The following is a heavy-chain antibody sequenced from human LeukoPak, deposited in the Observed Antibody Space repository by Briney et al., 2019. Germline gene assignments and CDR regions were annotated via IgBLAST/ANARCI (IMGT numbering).Heavy chain of an antibody. CDR3: ARDRQWLVDH. J-gene: IGHJ5*02. CDR2: IYYSGST. Sequence: SETQSLTCTVSGGSISSGGYYWSWIRQHPGKGLEWIGYIYYSGSTYYNPSLKSRVTISVDTSKNQFSLKLSSVTAADTAVYYCARDRQWLVDHWGQGTLVTVSS. D-gene: IGHD6-19*01. V-gene: IGHV4-31*03. CDR1: GGSISSGGYY.